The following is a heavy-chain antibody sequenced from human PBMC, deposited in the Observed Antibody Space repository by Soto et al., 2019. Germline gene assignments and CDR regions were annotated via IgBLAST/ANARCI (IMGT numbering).Heavy chain of an antibody. Sequence: PLETLSLTCTVSGGSIISGGYYWSWIRQHPGKGLEWIGYIYYSGSTYYNPSLKSRVTISVDTSKNQFSLKLSSVTAADTAVYYCARVGGINWFDPWGQGTLVTVSS. V-gene: IGHV4-31*03. J-gene: IGHJ5*02. D-gene: IGHD1-20*01. CDR2: IYYSGST. CDR3: ARVGGINWFDP. CDR1: GGSIISGGYY.